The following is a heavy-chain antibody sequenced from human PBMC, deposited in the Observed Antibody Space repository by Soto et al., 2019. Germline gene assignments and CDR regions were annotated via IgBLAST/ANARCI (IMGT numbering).Heavy chain of an antibody. J-gene: IGHJ4*02. Sequence: EVQLVESGGGLIQPGGSLRLSCAVSGFSVSNHYMTWVRQAPGQGLEWVSVIYSGGSISYADSVKGRFTISRDNSKNTLYLQMNSLRGDATAVYYCARYNFWGQGTLVTVSS. CDR3: ARYNF. D-gene: IGHD1-1*01. CDR2: IYSGGSI. CDR1: GFSVSNHY. V-gene: IGHV3-53*01.